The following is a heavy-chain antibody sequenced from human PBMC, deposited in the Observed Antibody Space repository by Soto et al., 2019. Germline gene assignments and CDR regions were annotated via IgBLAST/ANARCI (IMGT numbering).Heavy chain of an antibody. CDR1: GYTFTDYY. J-gene: IGHJ4*02. V-gene: IGHV1-2*04. CDR2: INPKSGGT. Sequence: QVQLVQSGAEVKKPGASVKVSCKASGYTFTDYYIHWVRQAPGQGLEWMGWINPKSGGTNCALKFQGWVTMTSDTSISTAYMELRRLTSDDTAVYYCASGKKQQVDGALDYWGQRTLVIVSS. D-gene: IGHD6-13*01. CDR3: ASGKKQQVDGALDY.